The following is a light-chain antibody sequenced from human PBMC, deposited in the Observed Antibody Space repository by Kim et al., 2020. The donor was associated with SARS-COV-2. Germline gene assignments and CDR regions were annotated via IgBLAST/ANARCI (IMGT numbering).Light chain of an antibody. Sequence: DIQMTQSPSTLSASVGDTVTITCRASQSISSWLAWYQQKPGKAPKLLIYKASTLESGVPSRFSGSGSGTEFTLTISSLQPDDFATYYCQQYNSYSPYTFGQGTKLEI. J-gene: IGKJ2*01. CDR1: QSISSW. V-gene: IGKV1-5*03. CDR2: KAS. CDR3: QQYNSYSPYT.